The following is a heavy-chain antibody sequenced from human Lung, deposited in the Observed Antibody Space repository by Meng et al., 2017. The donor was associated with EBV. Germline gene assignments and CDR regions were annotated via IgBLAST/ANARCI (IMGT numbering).Heavy chain of an antibody. V-gene: IGHV1-69*13. CDR1: GGSFSTHR. CDR2: LIAVFDKT. J-gene: IGHJ4*02. Sequence: QVQLLKAGVEVKMPGCSWKVACKTSGGSFSTHRFSWVRQAHGQGLGWMGGLIAVFDKTKAAPRFQDRVTFTADESTSTAYMELSSLTFDDTAVYFCARGRRNEPLFDYWGQGTLVTVSS. D-gene: IGHD1-14*01. CDR3: ARGRRNEPLFDY.